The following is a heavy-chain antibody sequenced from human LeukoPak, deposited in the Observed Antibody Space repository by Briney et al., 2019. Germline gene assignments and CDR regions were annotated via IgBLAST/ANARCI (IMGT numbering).Heavy chain of an antibody. CDR3: ARSFGSGYYTSTGWFDP. CDR2: IYYSGST. D-gene: IGHD3-3*01. J-gene: IGHJ5*02. CDR1: GGSISSSIYY. Sequence: SETLSLTCTVSGGSISSSIYYWGWIRQPPGKGLEWIGSIYYSGSTYYNPSLKSRVTISVDTSKNQFSLKLSSVTAADTAVYYCARSFGSGYYTSTGWFDPWGQGTLVTVSS. V-gene: IGHV4-39*01.